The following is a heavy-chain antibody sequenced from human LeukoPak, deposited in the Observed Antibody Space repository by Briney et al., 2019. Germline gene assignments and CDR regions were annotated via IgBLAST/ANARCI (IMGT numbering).Heavy chain of an antibody. J-gene: IGHJ1*01. CDR2: IYHSGST. D-gene: IGHD6-13*01. CDR3: ARGQQLAEWSAEYFQH. V-gene: IGHV4-30-2*01. CDR1: GGSISSGGYY. Sequence: SQTLSLTCTVSGGSISSGGYYWSWIRQPPGKGLEWIGYIYHSGSTYYNPSLKSRVTISVDTSKNQFSLKLSSVTAADTAVYYCARGQQLAEWSAEYFQHWGQGTLVTVSS.